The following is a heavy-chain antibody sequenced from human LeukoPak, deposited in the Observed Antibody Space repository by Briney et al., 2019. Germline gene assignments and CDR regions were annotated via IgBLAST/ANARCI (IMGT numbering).Heavy chain of an antibody. J-gene: IGHJ4*02. CDR2: ISYSGST. CDR1: GGSISSTY. CDR3: AGETKAFYFDSSTYYPFYFDS. Sequence: SETLSLTCTVSGGSISSTYWSWMRQPPRKRPEWCRYISYSGSTSYNPSIKSRVYISIVTFKIKFSLKLRSVTAADTAVYYCAGETKAFYFDSSTYYPFYFDSWGQGTLVTVSS. D-gene: IGHD3-22*01. V-gene: IGHV4-59*12.